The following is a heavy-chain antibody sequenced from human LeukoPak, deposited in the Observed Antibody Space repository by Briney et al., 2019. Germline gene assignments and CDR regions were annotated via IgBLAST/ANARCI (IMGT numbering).Heavy chain of an antibody. CDR3: ARDSTALWFGELLMDY. CDR2: IYHSGST. J-gene: IGHJ4*02. Sequence: SETPSLTCAVSGYSISSGYYWGWIRQPPGKGLEWIGSIYHSGSTYYNPSLKSRVTISVDTSKNQFSLKLCSVTAADAAVYYCARDSTALWFGELLMDYWGQGTLVTVSS. D-gene: IGHD3-10*01. CDR1: GYSISSGYY. V-gene: IGHV4-38-2*02.